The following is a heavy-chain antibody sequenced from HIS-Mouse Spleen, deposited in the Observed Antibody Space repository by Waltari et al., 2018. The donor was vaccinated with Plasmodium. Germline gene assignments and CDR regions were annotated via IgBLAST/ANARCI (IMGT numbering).Heavy chain of an antibody. CDR1: GLTFGSCA. CDR3: AKSSKGTGDLWDY. J-gene: IGHJ4*02. V-gene: IGHV3-23*01. Sequence: EVQLLESGGGLVQPGGYLRLSWAASGLTFGSCAMSCVRQAPGKGMEWVSAISVSGGSTYYADSGKGRFTISRDNSKNTLYLQMNSLRAEDTAVYYCAKSSKGTGDLWDYWGQGTLVTVSS. D-gene: IGHD7-27*01. CDR2: ISVSGGST.